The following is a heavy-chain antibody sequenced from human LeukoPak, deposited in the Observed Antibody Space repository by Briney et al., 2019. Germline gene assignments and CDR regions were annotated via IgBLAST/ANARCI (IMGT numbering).Heavy chain of an antibody. CDR2: ISSGGSTV. J-gene: IGHJ4*02. CDR3: ARGGSFVEY. D-gene: IGHD3-10*01. Sequence: GGSLRLSCAASGFTFSNYEMHWVRRAPGKGLEWVSYISSGGSTVYYADSVKGRFTVSRDNAKNSLYLQMSSLRAEGTAVYYCARGGSFVEYWGQGTLVSVSS. CDR1: GFTFSNYE. V-gene: IGHV3-48*03.